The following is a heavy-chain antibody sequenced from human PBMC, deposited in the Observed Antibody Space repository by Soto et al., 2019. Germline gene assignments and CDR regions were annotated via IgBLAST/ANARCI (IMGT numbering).Heavy chain of an antibody. CDR1: GGSISSGGYY. Sequence: SETLSLTCTVSGGSISSGGYYWSWIRQHPGKGLEWIGYIYYSGSTYYNPSLKSRVTISVDTSKNQSSLKLSSVTAADTAVYYCAREDGSYYDSSGYYNHWGQGTLVTVSS. V-gene: IGHV4-31*03. J-gene: IGHJ5*02. CDR2: IYYSGST. D-gene: IGHD3-22*01. CDR3: AREDGSYYDSSGYYNH.